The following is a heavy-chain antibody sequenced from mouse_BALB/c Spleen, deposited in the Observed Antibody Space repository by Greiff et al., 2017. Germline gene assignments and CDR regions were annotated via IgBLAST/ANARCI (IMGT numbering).Heavy chain of an antibody. V-gene: IGHV1-55*01. CDR3: ARRHRGTNYYGSSWAMDY. Sequence: QVQLQQPGAELVKPGTSVKLSCKASGYNFTSYWINWVKLRPGQGLEWIGDIYPGSGSTNYNEKFKSKATLTVDTSSSTAYMQLSSLASEDSALYYCARRHRGTNYYGSSWAMDYWGQGTSVTVSS. J-gene: IGHJ4*01. CDR1: GYNFTSYW. D-gene: IGHD1-1*01. CDR2: IYPGSGST.